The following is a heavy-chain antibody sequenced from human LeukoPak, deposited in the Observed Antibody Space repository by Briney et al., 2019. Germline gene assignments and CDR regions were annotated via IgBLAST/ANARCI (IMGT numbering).Heavy chain of an antibody. CDR3: GRDPDHGAVDY. J-gene: IGHJ4*02. CDR2: IKDDGTAK. Sequence: AGTLSLSCAASAFTFSSTWMSWLRQAQGQGREGVADIKDDGTAKYHVDSVKGRFSISRDNAKNSLYLQMNSLGVEDTAVYYCGRDPDHGAVDYWGQGTLVTVSS. D-gene: IGHD3-16*01. CDR1: AFTFSSTW. V-gene: IGHV3-7*01.